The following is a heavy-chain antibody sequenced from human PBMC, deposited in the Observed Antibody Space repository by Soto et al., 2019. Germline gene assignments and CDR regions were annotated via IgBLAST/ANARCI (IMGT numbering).Heavy chain of an antibody. CDR1: GYTFTSYA. CDR2: INAGNGNT. V-gene: IGHV1-3*01. D-gene: IGHD6-19*01. CDR3: ATQSELSGWPYWHFDL. J-gene: IGHJ2*01. Sequence: ASVKVSCKASGYTFTSYAMHWVRQAPGQRLEWMGWINAGNGNTKYSQKFQGRVTITRDTSASTAYMELSSLRSEDTAVYYCATQSELSGWPYWHFDLWGRGTLVTVSS.